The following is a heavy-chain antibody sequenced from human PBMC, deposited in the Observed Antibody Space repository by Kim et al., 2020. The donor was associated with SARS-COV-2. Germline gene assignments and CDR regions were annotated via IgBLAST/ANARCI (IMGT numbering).Heavy chain of an antibody. J-gene: IGHJ5*02. Sequence: ASVKVSCKASGYTFTSYGISWVRQAPGQGLEWMGWISAYNGNTNYAQKLQGRVTMTTDTSTSTAYMELRSLRSDDTAVYYCARDLGSEMATITYNWFDPWGQGTLVTVSS. CDR3: ARDLGSEMATITYNWFDP. D-gene: IGHD5-12*01. CDR2: ISAYNGNT. V-gene: IGHV1-18*04. CDR1: GYTFTSYG.